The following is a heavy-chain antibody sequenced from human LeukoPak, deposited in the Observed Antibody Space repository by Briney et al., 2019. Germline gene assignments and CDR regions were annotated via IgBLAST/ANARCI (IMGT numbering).Heavy chain of an antibody. CDR3: AKDVLNTGLLYYFDY. V-gene: IGHV3-23*01. Sequence: GGSLRLSCAASGFTFSSYWMSWVRQAPGKGLEWVSAISGSGGSTYYADSVKGRFTISRDNSKNTLYLQMNSLRAEDTAVYYCAKDVLNTGLLYYFDYWGQGTLVTVSS. CDR1: GFTFSSYW. D-gene: IGHD1-14*01. J-gene: IGHJ4*02. CDR2: ISGSGGST.